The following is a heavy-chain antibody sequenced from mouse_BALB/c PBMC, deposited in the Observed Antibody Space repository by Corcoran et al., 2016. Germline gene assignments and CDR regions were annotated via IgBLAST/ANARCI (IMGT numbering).Heavy chain of an antibody. D-gene: IGHD2-2*01. CDR1: GYTFTSYV. V-gene: IGHV1S136*01. CDR2: IYPYNDDT. CDR3: AREVPGGYPFDY. J-gene: IGHJ2*01. Sequence: EVQLQQSGPELVKPGASVKMSCKASGYTFTSYVMHWVKQKPGQGLEWIGYIYPYNDDTKYNEEFKGKATLTSDKSSSSAYMELRSLTSEDSAVYYCAREVPGGYPFDYWGQGTTLTVSS.